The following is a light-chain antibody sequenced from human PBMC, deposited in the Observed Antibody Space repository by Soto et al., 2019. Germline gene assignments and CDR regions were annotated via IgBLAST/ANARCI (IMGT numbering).Light chain of an antibody. Sequence: QPVLTQPASVSGSPGQSITISCTGTSSDVGGYNYVSWYQQQPGKAPKLMIYEVSNRPSGVSNRFSGSKSGNTASLTITGLQAEDEADYYCSSYTSSSTPYVVFGGGTKLTVL. CDR2: EVS. CDR3: SSYTSSSTPYVV. V-gene: IGLV2-14*01. CDR1: SSDVGGYNY. J-gene: IGLJ2*01.